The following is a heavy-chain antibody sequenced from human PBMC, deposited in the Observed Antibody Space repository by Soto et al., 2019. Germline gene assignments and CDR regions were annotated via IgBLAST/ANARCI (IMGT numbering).Heavy chain of an antibody. CDR2: IYYSVST. D-gene: IGHD6-13*01. CDR1: GGSISNSTYY. V-gene: IGHV4-39*01. Sequence: SEPPSLGHTVSGGSISNSTYYSGCSRKPPGKGLEWISSIYYSVSTYYNPALKSRVTISVDTSKNQFSLKLSSVTAADTAVYYCARQGRAAAGGSFFYGLDVWGQGT. CDR3: ARQGRAAAGGSFFYGLDV. J-gene: IGHJ6*02.